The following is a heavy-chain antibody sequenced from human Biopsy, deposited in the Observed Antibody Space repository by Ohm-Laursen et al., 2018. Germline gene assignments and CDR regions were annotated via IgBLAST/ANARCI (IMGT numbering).Heavy chain of an antibody. J-gene: IGHJ2*01. Sequence: SETLSLTWSVSGGSTNDYFWSWIRQPAGETLEWIGRIYSSGGSSHNPSLKSRISMSMDTSNNQFSLTLTSVTAADTAVYYCARTPGKAVAGRFLDLWGRGTLVTVSS. CDR3: ARTPGKAVAGRFLDL. V-gene: IGHV4-4*07. CDR2: IYSSGGS. CDR1: GGSTNDYF. D-gene: IGHD6-19*01.